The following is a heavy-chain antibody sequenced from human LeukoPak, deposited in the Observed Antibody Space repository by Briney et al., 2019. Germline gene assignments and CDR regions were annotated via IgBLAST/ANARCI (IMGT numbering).Heavy chain of an antibody. CDR1: GASMDGYF. D-gene: IGHD6-19*01. Sequence: SETLSLTCTVSGASMDGYFWSWIRQPPGKGLEWIGFIYSGGDTSYSPSLRSRLTIAVDTSKSQFSLKLYSVTAADTAVYYCARAGGSGWYGKLDPWGQGTLVTVSS. CDR3: ARAGGSGWYGKLDP. J-gene: IGHJ5*02. CDR2: IYSGGDT. V-gene: IGHV4-4*09.